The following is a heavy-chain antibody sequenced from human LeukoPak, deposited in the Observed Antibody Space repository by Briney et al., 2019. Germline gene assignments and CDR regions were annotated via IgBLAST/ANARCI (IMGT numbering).Heavy chain of an antibody. D-gene: IGHD4-17*01. Sequence: GGSLRLSCAASGFTFSNYGMHWVRQSPGKGLEWVAVMSYEGSIRNYADSVKGRFTISRDNSKNTLYLQMNSLRAEDTAVYYCAKDRSTVKRGLFDYWGQGTLVTVSS. CDR1: GFTFSNYG. V-gene: IGHV3-30*18. J-gene: IGHJ4*02. CDR3: AKDRSTVKRGLFDY. CDR2: MSYEGSIR.